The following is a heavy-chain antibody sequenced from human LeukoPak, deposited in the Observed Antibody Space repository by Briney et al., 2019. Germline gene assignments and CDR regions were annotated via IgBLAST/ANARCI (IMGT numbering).Heavy chain of an antibody. Sequence: GESLKISCKGSGYSFTSYWIGWVRQMPGKGLEWMGIIYPGDSDTRYSPSFQGQVTISADKSISTAYLQWSSLKASDTAMYYCARHPKLIVGATQQFAWGQGTLATVSS. J-gene: IGHJ4*02. CDR3: ARHPKLIVGATQQFA. V-gene: IGHV5-51*01. D-gene: IGHD1-26*01. CDR2: IYPGDSDT. CDR1: GYSFTSYW.